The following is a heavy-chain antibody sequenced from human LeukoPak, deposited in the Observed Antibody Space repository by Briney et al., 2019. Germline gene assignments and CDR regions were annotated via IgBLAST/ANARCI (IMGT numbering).Heavy chain of an antibody. CDR3: ARDPSLSYCGGDCYPNWFDP. J-gene: IGHJ5*02. V-gene: IGHV4-59*12. Sequence: SETLSLTFTVSGGSIGSYYWSWIRQPPGKGLEWIGYIYYSGSTYYNPSLKSRVTISVDTSKNQFSLKLSSVTAADTAVYYCARDPSLSYCGGDCYPNWFDPWGQGTLVTVSS. CDR2: IYYSGST. CDR1: GGSIGSYY. D-gene: IGHD2-21*02.